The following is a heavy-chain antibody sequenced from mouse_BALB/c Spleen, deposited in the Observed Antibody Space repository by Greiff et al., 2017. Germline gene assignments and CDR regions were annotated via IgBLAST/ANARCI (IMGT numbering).Heavy chain of an antibody. CDR1: GYTFTNYW. V-gene: IGHV1-63*02. CDR3: ARRGTTVGAMDY. Sequence: VQLQQSGAELVRPGTSVKISCKASGYTFTNYWLGWVKQRPGHGLEWIGVIYPGGGYTNYNEKFKGKATLTADTSSSTAYMQLSSLTSEDSAVYFCARRGTTVGAMDYWGQGTSVTVSS. CDR2: IYPGGGYT. J-gene: IGHJ4*01. D-gene: IGHD1-1*01.